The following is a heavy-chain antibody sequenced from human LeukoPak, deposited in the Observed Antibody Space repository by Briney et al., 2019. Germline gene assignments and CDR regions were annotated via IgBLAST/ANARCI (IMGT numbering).Heavy chain of an antibody. J-gene: IGHJ4*02. CDR1: GHTFTGYN. CDR2: INSDSGDT. Sequence: ASVKVSCKASGHTFTGYNMHWVRQAPGQGPEWMGWINSDSGDTNYAQKFQGRVTMTRDTSISTAYMDLSRLRSDDTAVYYCTSERFDYWGQGTLVTVSS. V-gene: IGHV1-2*02. CDR3: TSERFDY.